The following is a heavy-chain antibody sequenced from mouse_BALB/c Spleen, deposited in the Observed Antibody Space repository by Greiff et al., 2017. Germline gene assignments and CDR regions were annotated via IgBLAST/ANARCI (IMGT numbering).Heavy chain of an antibody. D-gene: IGHD2-1*01. CDR1: GYTFTDYA. Sequence: VKLMESGPELVRPGVSVKISCKGSGYTFTDYAMHWVKQSHAKSLEWIGVISTYYGNTNYNQKFKGKATMTVDKSSSTAYMELARLTSEDSAIYYCARGGNYPFDYWGQGTTLTVSS. CDR2: ISTYYGNT. CDR3: ARGGNYPFDY. V-gene: IGHV1-67*01. J-gene: IGHJ2*01.